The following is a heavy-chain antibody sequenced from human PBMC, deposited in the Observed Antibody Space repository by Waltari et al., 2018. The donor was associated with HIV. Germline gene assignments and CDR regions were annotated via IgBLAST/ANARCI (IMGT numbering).Heavy chain of an antibody. Sequence: QITLKESGPTLVKPTHTLTLTCTLSGISRSTSGVGVGWFRQPPGKALGWLTLIYWADDKRYSESLRSGYNITKYTSKNQVAITMTNLDPVDTATYYCANVGPGGWSQPHYFDYWGQGTLVTVSS. V-gene: IGHV2-5*02. CDR1: GISRSTSGVG. J-gene: IGHJ4*02. CDR2: IYWADDK. CDR3: ANVGPGGWSQPHYFDY. D-gene: IGHD6-19*01.